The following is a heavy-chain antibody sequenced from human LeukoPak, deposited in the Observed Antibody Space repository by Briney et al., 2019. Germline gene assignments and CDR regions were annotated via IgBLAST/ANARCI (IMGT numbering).Heavy chain of an antibody. CDR1: SGPITRYY. V-gene: IGHV4-59*01. CDR3: ERLYRSSLGRVFDY. D-gene: IGHD3-10*01. Sequence: PSETLSLTCTVSSGPITRYYWRWIRQPPGKGLEWIGYIHNSGSTNHNPSLKSRVPLEVEPSKNQFSLKLSSVTAADTAVYYCERLYRSSLGRVFDYGGQGTLVTVSS. CDR2: IHNSGST. J-gene: IGHJ4*02.